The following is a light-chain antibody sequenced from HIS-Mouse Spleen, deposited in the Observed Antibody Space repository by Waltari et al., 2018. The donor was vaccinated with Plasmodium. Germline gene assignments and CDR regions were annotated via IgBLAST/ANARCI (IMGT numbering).Light chain of an antibody. J-gene: IGKJ1*01. V-gene: IGKV1-5*03. Sequence: DIQMTQSTSTLSASVGDRVTITCRASQSISIWLAWYQPKPGKAPKLLTYKASSLESGVPSRFSGSGSGTEFTLTISSLQPDDFATYYCQQYNSYSWTFGQGTKVEIK. CDR2: KAS. CDR3: QQYNSYSWT. CDR1: QSISIW.